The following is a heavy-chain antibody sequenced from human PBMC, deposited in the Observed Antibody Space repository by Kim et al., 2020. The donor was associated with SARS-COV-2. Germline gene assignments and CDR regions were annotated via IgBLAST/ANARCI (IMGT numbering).Heavy chain of an antibody. D-gene: IGHD3-10*01. Sequence: GGSLRLSCAASGFIFTDSAMHWVRQASGKGLEWVGRIRSKANSYATAYAASLKGRFTISRDDSKNTAYLQLNSLATEDTAVYYCTGVPPDPGSFYDAFDIWGQGTMVTVSS. CDR1: GFIFTDSA. J-gene: IGHJ3*02. CDR2: IRSKANSYAT. CDR3: TGVPPDPGSFYDAFDI. V-gene: IGHV3-73*01.